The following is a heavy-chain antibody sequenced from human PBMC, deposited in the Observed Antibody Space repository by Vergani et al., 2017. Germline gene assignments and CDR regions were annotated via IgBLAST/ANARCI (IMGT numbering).Heavy chain of an antibody. Sequence: EVQVVESGGGLVKPGGSLRLSCAASGFTFSSYSMNWVRQAPGKGLEWVSSISSSSSYIYYADSVKGRFTISRDNAKNSLYLQMNSLRAEDTAVYYCARGRVGAVAGPAYWGQGTLVTVSS. D-gene: IGHD6-19*01. CDR1: GFTFSSYS. CDR2: ISSSSSYI. J-gene: IGHJ4*02. V-gene: IGHV3-21*01. CDR3: ARGRVGAVAGPAY.